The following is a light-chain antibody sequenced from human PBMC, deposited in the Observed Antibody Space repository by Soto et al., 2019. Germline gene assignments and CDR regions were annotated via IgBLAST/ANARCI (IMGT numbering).Light chain of an antibody. J-gene: IGKJ1*01. V-gene: IGKV3-20*01. Sequence: ALTQSPGTLSLSLVERATLRCRALQSVSSSYLAWYQQKPGQAPRLLIYGASSRATGIPDRVSGSGSGTDVTLNISRLEPEEFAVYYCQQYDSSPWTFGQGTKVDIK. CDR1: QSVSSSY. CDR3: QQYDSSPWT. CDR2: GAS.